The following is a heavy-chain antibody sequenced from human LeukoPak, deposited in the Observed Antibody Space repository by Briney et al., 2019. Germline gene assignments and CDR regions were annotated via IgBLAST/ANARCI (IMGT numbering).Heavy chain of an antibody. J-gene: IGHJ6*03. CDR2: INHSGST. CDR1: GGSFSGYY. CDR3: ARAKSMVRGVIRYYYYYYMDV. Sequence: SETLSLTCAVYGGSFSGYYWSWIRQPPGKGLEWIGEINHSGSTNYNPSHKSRVTISVDTSKNQFSLKLSSVTAADTAVYYCARAKSMVRGVIRYYYYYYMDVWGKGTTVTISS. V-gene: IGHV4-34*01. D-gene: IGHD3-10*01.